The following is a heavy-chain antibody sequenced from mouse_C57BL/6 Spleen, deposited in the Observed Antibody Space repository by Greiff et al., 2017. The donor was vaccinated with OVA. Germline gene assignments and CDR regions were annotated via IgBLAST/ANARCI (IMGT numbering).Heavy chain of an antibody. V-gene: IGHV5-4*01. J-gene: IGHJ2*01. CDR1: GFTFSSYA. CDR2: ISDGGSYT. CDR3: ARDSSSFYYFDY. D-gene: IGHD1-1*01. Sequence: EVMLVESGGGLVKPGGSLKLSCAASGFTFSSYAMSWVRQTPEKRLEWVATISDGGSYTYYPDNVKGRFTISRDNAKNNLYLQMSHLKSEDTAMYYCARDSSSFYYFDYWGQGTTLTVSS.